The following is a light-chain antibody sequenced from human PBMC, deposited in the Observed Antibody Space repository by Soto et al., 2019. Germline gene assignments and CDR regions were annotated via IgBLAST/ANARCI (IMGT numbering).Light chain of an antibody. Sequence: EIVLTQSPGTLSLSPGERATLSCRASQSVSSSYLAWYQQKPGQAPSLLIYGAYSRATGIPDRFSGSGSGTDFTLTISRMEPEDFAVYYCQQYGSSPPWTFGQGTKVEIK. CDR3: QQYGSSPPWT. CDR2: GAY. J-gene: IGKJ1*01. CDR1: QSVSSSY. V-gene: IGKV3-20*01.